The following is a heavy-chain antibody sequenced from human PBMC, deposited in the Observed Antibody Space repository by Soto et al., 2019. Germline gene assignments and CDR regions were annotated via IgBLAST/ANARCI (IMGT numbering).Heavy chain of an antibody. CDR3: ARETLTFGSALDV. D-gene: IGHD3-3*01. Sequence: PGGSLRLSCAASGFRSDDYNMHWVRQAPGKGLEWVSLITWNGANSYYADSVKGRFTISRDGTTKSLSLQMTSLKREDTGLYFCARETLTFGSALDVWGQGTTVTVSS. J-gene: IGHJ6*02. V-gene: IGHV3-43*01. CDR1: GFRSDDYN. CDR2: ITWNGANS.